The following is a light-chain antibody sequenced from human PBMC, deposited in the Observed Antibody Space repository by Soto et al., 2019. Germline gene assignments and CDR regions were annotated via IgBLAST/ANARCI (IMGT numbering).Light chain of an antibody. Sequence: DIQMTQSPSTLSASVGDRVTITCRASQSISDWVAWYQQKPGKAPKVLIYKASSLETGVPSRFSGSGSGTEFTLTISSLQPDDFATYYCQHYNSYWWTFGQGTKVEIK. CDR2: KAS. CDR1: QSISDW. V-gene: IGKV1-5*03. J-gene: IGKJ1*01. CDR3: QHYNSYWWT.